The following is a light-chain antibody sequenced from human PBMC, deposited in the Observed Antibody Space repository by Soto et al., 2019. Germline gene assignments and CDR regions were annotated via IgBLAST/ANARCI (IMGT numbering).Light chain of an antibody. J-gene: IGLJ2*01. CDR3: SSYTSSSTLV. CDR1: SSDVGGYNY. CDR2: DVS. V-gene: IGLV2-14*01. Sequence: QSALTQPASXXXSXXXXXXISCTGTSSDVGGYNYVSWYQQHPGKAPKLMIYDVSNRPSGVSNRFSGSKSGNTASLTISGLQAEDEADYYCSSYTSSSTLVFGGGTKLTVL.